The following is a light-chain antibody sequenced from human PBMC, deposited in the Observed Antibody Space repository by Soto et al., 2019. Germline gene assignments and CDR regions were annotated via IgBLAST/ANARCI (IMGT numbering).Light chain of an antibody. Sequence: QSVLTLPPSASGTPGQKVTISCSGSNSNIGSNTVSWFQQLPGRAPKLLLYNNIYRPPGVPDRFSGSKSGTSVSLAISGLQSEDEADYYCAAWDDSLDGHVVFGGGTQLTVL. CDR1: NSNIGSNT. CDR2: NNI. CDR3: AAWDDSLDGHVV. J-gene: IGLJ7*01. V-gene: IGLV1-44*01.